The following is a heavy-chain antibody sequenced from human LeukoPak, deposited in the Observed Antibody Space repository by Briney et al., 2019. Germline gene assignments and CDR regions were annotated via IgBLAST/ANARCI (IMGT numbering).Heavy chain of an antibody. Sequence: SGGSLRLSCEATGFTFGSSPMSWVRQAPGEGLEWVSSISVGGDYIYYADSVRGRFTISRDNSKSTLYLQMNSLRAEDTAVYYCAKIAVSGLWYFDLWGRGTLATVSS. CDR1: GFTFGSSP. D-gene: IGHD6-19*01. CDR3: AKIAVSGLWYFDL. CDR2: ISVGGDYI. J-gene: IGHJ2*01. V-gene: IGHV3-23*01.